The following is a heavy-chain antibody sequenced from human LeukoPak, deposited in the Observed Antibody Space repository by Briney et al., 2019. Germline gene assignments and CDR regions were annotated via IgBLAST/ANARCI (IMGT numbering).Heavy chain of an antibody. V-gene: IGHV3-23*01. D-gene: IGHD3-10*01. CDR2: ISDTGNT. Sequence: GGSLRLSCAASGFTLSSYAMSWVRQAPGKGLEWVSAISDTGNTYHADSVKGRFTISRDNPQNTLYLQMNSPRAEDSALYYCARFGDYGEYWGQGTLVTVSS. J-gene: IGHJ4*02. CDR1: GFTLSSYA. CDR3: ARFGDYGEY.